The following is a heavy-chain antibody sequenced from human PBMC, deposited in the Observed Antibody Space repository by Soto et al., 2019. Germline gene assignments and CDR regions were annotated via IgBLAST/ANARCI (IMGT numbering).Heavy chain of an antibody. CDR2: IYVGDSDI. J-gene: IGHJ4*02. V-gene: IGHV5-51*01. D-gene: IGHD1-7*01. CDR3: AREGGRRGTYYFDS. CDR1: GYTFSNHW. Sequence: GESLKISCKASGYTFSNHWIGWVRQMPGKGLEWMGNIYVGDSDIRYRPSFQGQVTISADRSISTAYLQWSSLEASDTATYYCAREGGRRGTYYFDSWGQGTPVTVSS.